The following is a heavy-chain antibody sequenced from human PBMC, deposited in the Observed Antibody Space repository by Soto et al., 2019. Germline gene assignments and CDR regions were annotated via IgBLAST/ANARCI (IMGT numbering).Heavy chain of an antibody. V-gene: IGHV4-31*03. Sequence: PSETLSLTCTVSGGSTSSGGYYWMWIRQRPGKGLEWIAYIYYSGYTQYNPSLKSRVTMSIDTSKNQFSLKLSSVTAADTAVYYCAFYIDYWGQGTLVTVSS. J-gene: IGHJ4*02. CDR3: AFYIDY. CDR2: IYYSGYT. CDR1: GGSTSSGGYY. D-gene: IGHD2-2*02.